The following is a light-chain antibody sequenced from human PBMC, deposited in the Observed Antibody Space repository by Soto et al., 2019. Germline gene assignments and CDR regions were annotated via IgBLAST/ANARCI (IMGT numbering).Light chain of an antibody. CDR3: QQYCTHPTT. Sequence: DTVMTQSPDSLAVSLGERATINCKSSQSVFYSSYSKNYLAWYQQKAGQPPKLLFFWASTRESGVPDRFSGSGSGTDFTLTISSLQAEDVAIYYCQQYCTHPTTFGGGTKVDIK. CDR1: QSVFYSSYSKNY. J-gene: IGKJ4*01. V-gene: IGKV4-1*01. CDR2: WAS.